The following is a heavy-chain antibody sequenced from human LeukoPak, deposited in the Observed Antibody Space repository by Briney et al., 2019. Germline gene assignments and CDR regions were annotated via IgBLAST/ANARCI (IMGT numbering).Heavy chain of an antibody. J-gene: IGHJ4*02. D-gene: IGHD2-2*01. V-gene: IGHV3-21*01. Sequence: PGGSLRLSCAASGFTFSSYSMNWVRQAPGKGLEWVSSISSSSSYIYYADSVKGRFTISRDNAKNSLYLQMNSLRAEDTAVYYCARELKRVVPAAQFFDYWGQGTLVTVSS. CDR3: ARELKRVVPAAQFFDY. CDR2: ISSSSSYI. CDR1: GFTFSSYS.